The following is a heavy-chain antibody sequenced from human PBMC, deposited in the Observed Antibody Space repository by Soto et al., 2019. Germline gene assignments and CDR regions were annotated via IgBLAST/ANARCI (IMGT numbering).Heavy chain of an antibody. V-gene: IGHV1-18*01. J-gene: IGHJ4*02. Sequence: QVQLVQSGAEVKKPGASVKVSCKASGYTFTNYGISWVRQAPGQGLEWMGCISAYNGNTNYPNKLQGRVTMTTDTSTSTAYMALRRLRSDDTVVYYFARVARGYSYEELDYWGQGTLVTVSS. D-gene: IGHD5-18*01. CDR2: ISAYNGNT. CDR3: ARVARGYSYEELDY. CDR1: GYTFTNYG.